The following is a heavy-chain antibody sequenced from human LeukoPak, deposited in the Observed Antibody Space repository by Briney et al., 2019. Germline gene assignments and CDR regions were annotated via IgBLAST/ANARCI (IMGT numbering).Heavy chain of an antibody. D-gene: IGHD2-15*01. J-gene: IGHJ3*02. CDR3: ARGGSLGVVGAFDI. CDR2: IYYSGYT. V-gene: IGHV4-59*08. Sequence: SETLSLTCTVSGGCISSDYWSWIRQPPGKGLEWIGYIYYSGYTNYNPSLKSRVTISVDTSKNHFSLKLTSGTAADTAVYYCARGGSLGVVGAFDIWGQGTMVTVSS. CDR1: GGCISSDY.